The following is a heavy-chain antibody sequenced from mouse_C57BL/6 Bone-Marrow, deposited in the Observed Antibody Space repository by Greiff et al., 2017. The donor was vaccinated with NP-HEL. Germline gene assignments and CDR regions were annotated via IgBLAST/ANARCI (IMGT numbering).Heavy chain of an antibody. D-gene: IGHD3-3*01. V-gene: IGHV1-4*01. CDR2: INPSSGYT. CDR3: ARWASRGFAY. Sequence: QVQLKQSGAELARPGASVKMSCKASGYTFTSYTMHWVKQRPGQGLEWIGYINPSSGYTKYNQKFKDKATLTADKSSSTAYMQLSSLTSEDSAVYYCARWASRGFAYWGQGTLVTVSA. CDR1: GYTFTSYT. J-gene: IGHJ3*01.